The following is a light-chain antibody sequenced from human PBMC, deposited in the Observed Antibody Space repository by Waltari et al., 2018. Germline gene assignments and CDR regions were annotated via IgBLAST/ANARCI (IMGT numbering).Light chain of an antibody. Sequence: ELVLTQSPATLSLSPGERATLSCRASQRVSSYLAWYQQKPGQAPRLLIYDASNRATGIPARFSGSGSGTDFTLTISSLEPEDFAVYYCQQRSNWPPLVTFGPGTKVDIK. V-gene: IGKV3-11*01. CDR2: DAS. CDR3: QQRSNWPPLVT. J-gene: IGKJ3*01. CDR1: QRVSSY.